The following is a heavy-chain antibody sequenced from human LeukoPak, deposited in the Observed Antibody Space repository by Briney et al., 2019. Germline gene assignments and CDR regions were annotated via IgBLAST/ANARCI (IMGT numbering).Heavy chain of an antibody. CDR3: ARQAAYYDILTGYSMGYFDY. CDR1: GVSSSDYF. D-gene: IGHD3-9*01. CDR2: IYYSGST. J-gene: IGHJ4*02. V-gene: IGHV4-59*08. Sequence: YPSETLSLTCAVYGVSSSDYFWSWIRQPPGKVLEWIGYIYYSGSTNYNPSLKSRVTISVDTSKNQFSLKLSSVTAADTAVYYCARQAAYYDILTGYSMGYFDYWGQGTLVTVSS.